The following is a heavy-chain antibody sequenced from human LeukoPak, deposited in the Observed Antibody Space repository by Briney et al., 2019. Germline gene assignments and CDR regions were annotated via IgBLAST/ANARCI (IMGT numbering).Heavy chain of an antibody. Sequence: SVKVSCKASGYTFTSYGISWVRQAPGQGLEWMGRIIPILGIANYAQKFQGRVTITADKSTSTAYMELSSLRSEDTAVYYCARGPGLLWFGELDDWGQGTLVTVSP. CDR1: GYTFTSYG. V-gene: IGHV1-69*04. D-gene: IGHD3-10*01. J-gene: IGHJ4*02. CDR2: IIPILGIA. CDR3: ARGPGLLWFGELDD.